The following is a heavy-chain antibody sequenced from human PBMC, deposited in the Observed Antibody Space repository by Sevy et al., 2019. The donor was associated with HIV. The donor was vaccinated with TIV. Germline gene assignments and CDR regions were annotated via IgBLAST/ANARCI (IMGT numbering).Heavy chain of an antibody. CDR3: ARARTDYGGNSVGEAVDI. CDR2: ISSSSSYI. Sequence: GGSLRLSCAASGFTFSSYSMNWVRQAPGKGLEWVSSISSSSSYIYYADSVKGRLTISRDNAKNSLYLQMNSQRAEDTAVYYWARARTDYGGNSVGEAVDIWGQGTMVTVSS. CDR1: GFTFSSYS. D-gene: IGHD4-17*01. V-gene: IGHV3-21*01. J-gene: IGHJ3*02.